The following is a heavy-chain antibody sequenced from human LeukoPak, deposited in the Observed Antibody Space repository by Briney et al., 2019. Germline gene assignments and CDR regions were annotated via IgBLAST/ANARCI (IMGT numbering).Heavy chain of an antibody. CDR2: IYYSGST. V-gene: IGHV4-31*03. D-gene: IGHD6-13*01. CDR1: GGSISSGGYY. CDR3: AKPSAAAGSFDY. J-gene: IGHJ4*02. Sequence: SQTLSLTCTVSGGSISSGGYYWSWIRQHPGKGLEWIGYIYYSGSTYYNPSLKSRVTISVDTSKNQFSLKLSSVTAADTAVYYCAKPSAAAGSFDYWGQGTLVTVSS.